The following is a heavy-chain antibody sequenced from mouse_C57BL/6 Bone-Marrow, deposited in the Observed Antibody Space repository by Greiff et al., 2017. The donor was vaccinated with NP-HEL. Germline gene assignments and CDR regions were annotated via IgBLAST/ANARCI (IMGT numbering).Heavy chain of an antibody. CDR1: GYTFTSYW. D-gene: IGHD2-2*01. J-gene: IGHJ3*01. V-gene: IGHV1-59*01. CDR2: IDPSDSYT. Sequence: VQLQQPGAELVRPGTSVKLSCKASGYTFTSYWMHWVKQRPGQGLEWIGVIDPSDSYTNYNQKFKGQVTLSVDTSTSTAYMQLSSLTSEDSAVYYCARISTMVRWCAYWGQGTLVTVSA. CDR3: ARISTMVRWCAY.